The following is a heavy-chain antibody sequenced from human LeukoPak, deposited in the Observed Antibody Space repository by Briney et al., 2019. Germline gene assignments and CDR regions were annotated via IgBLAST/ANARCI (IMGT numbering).Heavy chain of an antibody. CDR1: GGTFSSYA. D-gene: IGHD3-10*01. CDR3: ARDMDYYGSGSYGWFDP. J-gene: IGHJ5*02. CDR2: IIPIFGTA. V-gene: IGHV1-69*13. Sequence: GASVKVSCKASGGTFSSYAISWVRQAPGQGLEWMGGIIPIFGTANYAQKFQGRVTITADESTSTAYMELSSLRSEDTAVYYCARDMDYYGSGSYGWFDPWGQGTLVTVSS.